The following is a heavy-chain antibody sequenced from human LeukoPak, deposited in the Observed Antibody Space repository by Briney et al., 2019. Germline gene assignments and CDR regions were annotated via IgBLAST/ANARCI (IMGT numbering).Heavy chain of an antibody. V-gene: IGHV4-39*07. D-gene: IGHD5-18*01. CDR3: AKGAASRGYTYVAN. J-gene: IGHJ4*02. Sequence: SETLSLTCSVSGGSSSSSNYYWGWIRQAPGSGLEWIGSVYHGGSTYDNPSLKSRVAISLDTSKNQSSLKVTSVTAADTAVYYCAKGAASRGYTYVANWGQGTLVTVSS. CDR2: VYHGGST. CDR1: GGSSSSSNYY.